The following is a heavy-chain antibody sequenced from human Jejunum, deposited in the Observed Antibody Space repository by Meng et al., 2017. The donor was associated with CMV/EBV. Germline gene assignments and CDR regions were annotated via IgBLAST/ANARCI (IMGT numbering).Heavy chain of an antibody. D-gene: IGHD6-25*01. CDR1: GFIFSDYY. J-gene: IGHJ4*02. CDR3: TRDPRLADY. V-gene: IGHV3-11*05. CDR2: ISGTSTYT. Sequence: QVQLVESGGGLVKPGGSLRLSCATSGFIFSDYYMTWIRQAPGKGLESVSYISGTSTYTNYAGSVKGRFTISRDNARNSLYLQMNNLSAEDTAIYYCTRDPRLADYWGQGTLVTVSS.